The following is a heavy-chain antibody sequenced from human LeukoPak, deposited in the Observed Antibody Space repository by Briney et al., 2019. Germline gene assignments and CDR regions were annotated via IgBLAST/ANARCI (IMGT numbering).Heavy chain of an antibody. CDR2: INPNSGGT. J-gene: IGHJ4*02. V-gene: IGHV1-2*02. CDR3: ARSRGISSSWGYFDY. D-gene: IGHD6-13*01. CDR1: GYIFTGYY. Sequence: ASVKVSCKASGYIFTGYYMHWVRQAPGQGLEWMGWINPNSGGTNYAQKFQGRVTMTRDTSISTAYMELSRLRSDDTAVYYCARSRGISSSWGYFDYWGQGTLVTVSS.